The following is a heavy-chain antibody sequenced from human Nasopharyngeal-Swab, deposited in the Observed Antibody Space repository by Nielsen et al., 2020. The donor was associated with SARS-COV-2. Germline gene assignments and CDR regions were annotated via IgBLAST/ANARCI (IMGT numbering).Heavy chain of an antibody. Sequence: WIRQPPGKGLEWVAVIWYDGSNKYYADSVKGRFTISRDNSKNTLYLQMNSLRAEDTAVYYCARGLNYYDRSGYYNYWGREPWSPSPQ. CDR3: ARGLNYYDRSGYYNY. D-gene: IGHD3-22*01. V-gene: IGHV3-33*01. J-gene: IGHJ4*02. CDR2: IWYDGSNK.